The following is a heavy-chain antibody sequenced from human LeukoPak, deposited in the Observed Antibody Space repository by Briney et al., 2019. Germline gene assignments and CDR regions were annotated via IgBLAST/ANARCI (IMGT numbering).Heavy chain of an antibody. J-gene: IGHJ4*02. D-gene: IGHD3-10*01. Sequence: ASVKVSCEASGYTFTSYGISWVRQAPGQGLEWMGWISAYNGNTNYAQKLQGRVTMTTDTSTSTAYMELRSLRSDDTAVYYCARGSLTMVRGVFVYWGQGTLVTVSS. CDR2: ISAYNGNT. CDR1: GYTFTSYG. CDR3: ARGSLTMVRGVFVY. V-gene: IGHV1-18*04.